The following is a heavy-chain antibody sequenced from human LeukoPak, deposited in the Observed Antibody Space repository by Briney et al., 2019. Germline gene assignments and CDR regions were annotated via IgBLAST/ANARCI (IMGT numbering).Heavy chain of an antibody. CDR3: ATYAPLYSGYDYGDY. CDR2: ISGSGGST. V-gene: IGHV3-23*01. J-gene: IGHJ4*02. D-gene: IGHD5-12*01. Sequence: AGGSLRLSCVASGVTLSNYAMSWVRQAPGKGLEWVSAISGSGGSTYYADSVKGRFTISRDNSKNTLYLQMNSLRAEDTAVYYCATYAPLYSGYDYGDYWGQGTLVTVSS. CDR1: GVTLSNYA.